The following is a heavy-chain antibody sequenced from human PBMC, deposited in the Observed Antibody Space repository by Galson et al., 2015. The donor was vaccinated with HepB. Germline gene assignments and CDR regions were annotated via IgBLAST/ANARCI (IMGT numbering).Heavy chain of an antibody. CDR2: IKSKTDGGTT. J-gene: IGHJ4*02. Sequence: SQRLSCAASGFTFSNAWMNWVRQAPGKGLEWVGRIKSKTDGGTTDYAAPVKGRFTISRDDSKNTLYLQMNSLKTEDTAVYYCTTGEDYYDSSGYYHFDYWGQGTLVTVSS. CDR1: GFTFSNAW. CDR3: TTGEDYYDSSGYYHFDY. V-gene: IGHV3-15*07. D-gene: IGHD3-22*01.